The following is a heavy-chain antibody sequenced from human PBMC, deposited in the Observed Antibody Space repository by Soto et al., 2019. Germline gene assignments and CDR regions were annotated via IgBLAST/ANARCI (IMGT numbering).Heavy chain of an antibody. D-gene: IGHD3-3*01. CDR2: ISGSGGST. J-gene: IGHJ5*02. CDR3: AKFVLRFLEWLPQGFDP. Sequence: EVQLLESGGGLVQPGGSLRLSCAASGFTFSSCAMSWVRQAPGKGLEWVSAISGSGGSTYYADSVKGRFTISRDNSKNTLYLQMNSLRAEDTAVYYCAKFVLRFLEWLPQGFDPWGQGTLVTVSS. CDR1: GFTFSSCA. V-gene: IGHV3-23*01.